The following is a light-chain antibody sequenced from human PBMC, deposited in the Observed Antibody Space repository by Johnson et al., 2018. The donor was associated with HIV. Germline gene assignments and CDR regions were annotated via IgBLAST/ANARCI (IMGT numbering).Light chain of an antibody. CDR3: GTWDSSLSACV. CDR1: SSNIGNNY. CDR2: DNN. J-gene: IGLJ1*01. Sequence: QAVLTQPPSVSAAPGQKVTISCSGSSSNIGNNYVSWYQQLPGTAPKLLIYDNNKRPSGIPDRFSGSKSGTSATLGITGLQTGDEADYYWGTWDSSLSACVFGPGTKVTVL. V-gene: IGLV1-51*01.